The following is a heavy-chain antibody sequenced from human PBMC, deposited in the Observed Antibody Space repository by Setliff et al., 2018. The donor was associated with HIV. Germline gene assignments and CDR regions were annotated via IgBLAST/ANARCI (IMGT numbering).Heavy chain of an antibody. J-gene: IGHJ6*03. CDR3: ARDATRGGDMDV. CDR2: IGISGDDV. D-gene: IGHD2-15*01. Sequence: GGSLRLSCIASGFNFGDYGMTWVRQAPGKGLEWVSYIGISGDDVHYADSVKGRFYISRDNAKNSLYLQMNSLRAEDTAVYYCARDATRGGDMDVWAKGTTVTVSS. CDR1: GFNFGDYG. V-gene: IGHV3-21*05.